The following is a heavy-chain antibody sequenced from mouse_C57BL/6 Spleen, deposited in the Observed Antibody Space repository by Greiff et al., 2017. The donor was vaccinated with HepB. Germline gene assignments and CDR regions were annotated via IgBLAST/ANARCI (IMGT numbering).Heavy chain of an antibody. CDR2: ISSGSSTI. V-gene: IGHV5-17*01. D-gene: IGHD4-1*01. Sequence: EVKLVESGGGLVKPGGSLKLSCAASGFTFSDYGMHWVRQAPEKGLEWVAYISSGSSTIYYADTVKGRFTISRDNAKNTLFLQMTSLRSENTAMYYCASLHWDNYWGQGTTLTVSS. CDR3: ASLHWDNY. CDR1: GFTFSDYG. J-gene: IGHJ2*01.